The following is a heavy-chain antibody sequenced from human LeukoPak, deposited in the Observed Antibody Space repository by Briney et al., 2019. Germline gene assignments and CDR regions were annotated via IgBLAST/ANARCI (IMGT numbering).Heavy chain of an antibody. CDR3: ARLAVAGYFDY. V-gene: IGHV3-30*02. D-gene: IGHD6-19*01. Sequence: GGSLRLSCAASGFTFSSYGMHWVRQAPGKGLEWVAFIRYDGSNKYYADSVKGRFTISRDNAKNSLYLQMNSLRAEDTAVYYCARLAVAGYFDYWGQGTLVTVSS. J-gene: IGHJ4*02. CDR2: IRYDGSNK. CDR1: GFTFSSYG.